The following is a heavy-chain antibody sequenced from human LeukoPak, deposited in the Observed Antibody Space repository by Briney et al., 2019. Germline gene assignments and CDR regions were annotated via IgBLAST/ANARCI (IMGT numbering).Heavy chain of an antibody. Sequence: GGSLRLSCAVSGFTVSSNYMSWVRQAPGKGLECVSALYNGDTTYYADSVKGRFTVSRDNSKNTLYLQMNSLRAEDTAVYYCARDGGSSSWYKVDEYFQHWGQGTLVTVSS. CDR2: LYNGDTT. J-gene: IGHJ1*01. CDR3: ARDGGSSSWYKVDEYFQH. CDR1: GFTVSSNY. V-gene: IGHV3-66*01. D-gene: IGHD6-13*01.